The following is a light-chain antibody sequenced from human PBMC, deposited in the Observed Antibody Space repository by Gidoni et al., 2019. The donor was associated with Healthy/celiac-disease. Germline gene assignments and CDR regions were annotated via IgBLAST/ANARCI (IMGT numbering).Light chain of an antibody. CDR3: QQYNSYSQT. CDR1: QSISSW. V-gene: IGKV1-5*03. CDR2: KAP. Sequence: DIQMTQSPSTLSASVGDRVTITCRASQSISSWLAWYQPKPGKAPKLLIYKAPSLESGVPSRFSGSGSGTEFTLTISSLQPDDFATYYCQQYNSYSQTFGQGTKVEIK. J-gene: IGKJ1*01.